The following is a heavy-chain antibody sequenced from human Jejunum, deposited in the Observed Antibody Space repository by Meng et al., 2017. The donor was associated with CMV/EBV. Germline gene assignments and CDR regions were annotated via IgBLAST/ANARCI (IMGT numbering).Heavy chain of an antibody. V-gene: IGHV3-30*02. CDR3: VQGGYCSSTTCYNLGWFAP. CDR1: G. J-gene: IGHJ5*02. D-gene: IGHD2-2*03. Sequence: GMHWVRQPPGTGLEWVAFILYDGCNTYYTDSVKGRFTISRHNSKNTLYLQLNSLRAEDTAVYHCVQGGYCSSTTCYNLGWFAPWGQGTLVTVSS. CDR2: ILYDGCNT.